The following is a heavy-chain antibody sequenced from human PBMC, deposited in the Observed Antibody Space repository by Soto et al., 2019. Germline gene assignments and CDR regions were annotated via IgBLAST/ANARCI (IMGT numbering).Heavy chain of an antibody. D-gene: IGHD5-18*01. V-gene: IGHV1-46*01. CDR1: GYAFTSYY. J-gene: IGHJ6*02. CDR2: INPSGGST. CDR3: AGDLSAVDTAMVFPLSYYYGMDV. Sequence: ASVKVSCKASGYAFTSYYMHWVRQAPGQGLEWMGIINPSGGSTSYAQKFQGRVTMTRDTSTSTVYMELSSLRSEDTAVYYCAGDLSAVDTAMVFPLSYYYGMDVWGQGTTVTVSS.